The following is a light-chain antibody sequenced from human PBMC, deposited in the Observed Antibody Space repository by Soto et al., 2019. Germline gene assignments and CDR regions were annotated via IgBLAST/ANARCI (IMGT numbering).Light chain of an antibody. CDR3: QQYNNWPPTWT. V-gene: IGKV3-15*01. Sequence: EIVMTQSPATLSVSPGERATLSCRASQSVRSNLAWYQQKPGQAPRLLIYGASTRATGIPARFSGSGSGTEFTLTISSLQSEDFAFYYCQQYNNWPPTWTFGQGTKVEIK. CDR2: GAS. J-gene: IGKJ1*01. CDR1: QSVRSN.